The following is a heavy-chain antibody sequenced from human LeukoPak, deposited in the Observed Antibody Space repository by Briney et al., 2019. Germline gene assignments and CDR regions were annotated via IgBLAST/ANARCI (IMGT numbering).Heavy chain of an antibody. CDR2: IYYSGST. J-gene: IGHJ4*02. Sequence: SETLSLTCTVSGGSISSYYWSWIRQPPGQGLEWIGYIYYSGSTNYNPSLKSRVTISVDTSKNQFSLKLSSVTAADTAVYYCAATIGVGDPFDYWGQGTLVTVSS. D-gene: IGHD5-24*01. CDR3: AATIGVGDPFDY. V-gene: IGHV4-59*08. CDR1: GGSISSYY.